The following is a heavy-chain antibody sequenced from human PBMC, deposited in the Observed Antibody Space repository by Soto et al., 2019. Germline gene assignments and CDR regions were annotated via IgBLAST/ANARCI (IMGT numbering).Heavy chain of an antibody. CDR2: IIPIFGTA. V-gene: IGHV1-69*06. D-gene: IGHD3-22*01. CDR1: GGTFSSYA. Sequence: QVQLVQSGAEVKKPGSSVKVSCKASGGTFSSYAISWVRQAPGQGLEWMGGIIPIFGTANHAQKFQGRVTITADKSTSTAYMELSSLRSEDTAVYYCARVDYYDSTGGHVAFDIWGQGTMVTVSS. J-gene: IGHJ3*02. CDR3: ARVDYYDSTGGHVAFDI.